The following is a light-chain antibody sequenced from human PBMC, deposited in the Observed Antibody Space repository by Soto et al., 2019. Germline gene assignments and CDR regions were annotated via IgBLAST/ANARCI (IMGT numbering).Light chain of an antibody. CDR3: QQRSNWPPSLT. J-gene: IGKJ4*01. Sequence: EIVLTQSPATLSLSPGERATLSCRASQSVSSYLAWYQQKPGQAPRLLIYDASNRATGIPARFSGSGSGTDSDFTISSLEPEDFAVYSCQQRSNWPPSLTFGGGTKVEIK. CDR2: DAS. CDR1: QSVSSY. V-gene: IGKV3-11*01.